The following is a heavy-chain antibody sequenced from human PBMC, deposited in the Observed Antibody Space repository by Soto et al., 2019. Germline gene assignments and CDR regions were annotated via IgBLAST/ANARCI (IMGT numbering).Heavy chain of an antibody. CDR1: GGTFNSYS. Sequence: QVQLVQSGAGVKTPGSSVKVSCEASGGTFNSYSINWVRQAPGQGLEWMGRIIPMFGTTDYAQRFQGRGTFTADESTHTASMEVTKLTSEDTAVYYCARAAVLTFTRFYDVNVWGQGTTVTVSS. CDR3: ARAAVLTFTRFYDVNV. CDR2: IIPMFGTT. D-gene: IGHD6-13*01. J-gene: IGHJ6*02. V-gene: IGHV1-69*18.